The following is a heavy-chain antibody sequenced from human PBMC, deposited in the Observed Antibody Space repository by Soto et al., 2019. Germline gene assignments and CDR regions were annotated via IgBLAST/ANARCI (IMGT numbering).Heavy chain of an antibody. Sequence: QVQLVESGGGVVRPGRSLRLSCAASGFAFNRFGVHWVRQAPGKGLEWVAVIWYDESNKFYADSVKGRFSISRDNSKNTLYLQKNNLRADDTAVYYCVRDDGVAAAGPYYYYAMDVWGQGTTVIVSS. J-gene: IGHJ6*02. CDR3: VRDDGVAAAGPYYYYAMDV. CDR2: IWYDESNK. V-gene: IGHV3-33*01. D-gene: IGHD6-13*01. CDR1: GFAFNRFG.